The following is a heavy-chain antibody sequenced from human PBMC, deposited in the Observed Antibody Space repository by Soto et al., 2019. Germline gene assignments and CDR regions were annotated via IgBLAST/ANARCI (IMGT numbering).Heavy chain of an antibody. CDR1: GGSISSYY. CDR2: IYYSGST. J-gene: IGHJ4*02. V-gene: IGHV4-59*01. CDR3: ARDKYSSGWYYFDY. D-gene: IGHD6-19*01. Sequence: LSLTCTVSGGSISSYYWSWIRQPPGKGLEWIGYIYYSGSTNYNPSLKSRVTISVDTSKNQFSLKLSSVTAADTAVYYCARDKYSSGWYYFDYWGQGTLVTVS.